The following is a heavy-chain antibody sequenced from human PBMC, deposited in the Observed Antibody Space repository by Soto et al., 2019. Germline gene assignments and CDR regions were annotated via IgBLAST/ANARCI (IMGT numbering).Heavy chain of an antibody. V-gene: IGHV1-46*01. Sequence: XSVKVSCKASGYTFTSNSMHWVRQAPGQGLEWMGVINPNGGGSNYAQKFQGRVTMTRDTSTSTVYMELSSLRSDDTAVYYCAIILISPGTDYWGQGTLVTVSS. CDR3: AIILISPGTDY. J-gene: IGHJ4*02. CDR2: INPNGGGS. CDR1: GYTFTSNS.